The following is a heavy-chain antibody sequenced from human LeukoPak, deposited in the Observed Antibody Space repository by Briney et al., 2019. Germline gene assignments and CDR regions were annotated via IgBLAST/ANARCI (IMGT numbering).Heavy chain of an antibody. Sequence: PGGSLRLSCAASAFSLNAYNMNWVRQAPGKGLEWVSSISYTGTYIYYADSVKGRFTISRDNAQNSLYLQMNSLRAEDTAIYYCVRDRGTYRPIDYWGQGTLVAVSS. CDR2: ISYTGTYI. CDR1: AFSLNAYN. J-gene: IGHJ4*02. D-gene: IGHD1-26*01. CDR3: VRDRGTYRPIDY. V-gene: IGHV3-21*04.